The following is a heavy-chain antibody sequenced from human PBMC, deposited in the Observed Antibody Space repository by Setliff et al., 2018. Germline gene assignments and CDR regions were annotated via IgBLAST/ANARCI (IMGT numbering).Heavy chain of an antibody. CDR3: ARHSSRPY. J-gene: IGHJ4*02. CDR1: GYSISSGYY. CDR2: IYHSGNT. V-gene: IGHV4-38-2*01. Sequence: PSETLSLTCAVSGYSISSGYYWGWIRQPPGKGLEWIGSIYHSGNTYYNPSLKSRVTISVDTSKNQFSLKLSSVTAADTAVYYCARHSSRPYWGQGTLVTV.